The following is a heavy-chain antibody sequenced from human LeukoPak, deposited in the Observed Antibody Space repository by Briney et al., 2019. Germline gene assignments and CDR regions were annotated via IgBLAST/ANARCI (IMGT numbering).Heavy chain of an antibody. CDR2: INHSGST. D-gene: IGHD2-21*01. Sequence: SETLSLTCTVSGGSISSSSYYWGWIRQPPGKGLEWIGEINHSGSTNYNPSLNSRVTISLDTSKNHFSLNLRSMQASDTAVYYCARAFCVGECFVLHIFFDSWGQGTLVTVSS. CDR1: GGSISSSSYY. V-gene: IGHV4-39*02. J-gene: IGHJ4*02. CDR3: ARAFCVGECFVLHIFFDS.